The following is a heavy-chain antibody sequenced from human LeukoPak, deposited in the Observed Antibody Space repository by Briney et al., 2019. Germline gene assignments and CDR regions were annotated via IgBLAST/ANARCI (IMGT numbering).Heavy chain of an antibody. CDR2: IRYDGSNK. CDR3: AKALCDFWSGYYMDV. Sequence: GGSLRLSCAASGFTFSSYGMHWVRQAPGKGLEWVAFIRYDGSNKYYADSVKGRFTISRDNSKNTLYLQMNSLRAEDTAVYYCAKALCDFWSGYYMDVWGKGTTVTVSS. D-gene: IGHD3-3*01. CDR1: GFTFSSYG. J-gene: IGHJ6*03. V-gene: IGHV3-30*02.